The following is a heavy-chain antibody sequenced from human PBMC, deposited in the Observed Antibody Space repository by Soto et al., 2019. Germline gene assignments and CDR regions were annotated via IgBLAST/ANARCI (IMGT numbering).Heavy chain of an antibody. J-gene: IGHJ6*02. Sequence: QVQLVQSGAEVKTPGASVKVSCKASGYTFTRSGISWVRQAPGQGPEWMGWISSYNGDTNYAQTFQGRVTMTTDSSKSTAYMALRRLRSDDPAVYYCAREGVATYYYYGMDVWGQGTPVTVSS. V-gene: IGHV1-18*01. CDR3: AREGVATYYYYGMDV. CDR1: GYTFTRSG. D-gene: IGHD5-12*01. CDR2: ISSYNGDT.